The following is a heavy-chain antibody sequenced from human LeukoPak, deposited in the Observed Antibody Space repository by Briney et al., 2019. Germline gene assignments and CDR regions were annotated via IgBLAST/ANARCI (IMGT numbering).Heavy chain of an antibody. Sequence: GGSLRLSCAASGFTVITNDMTWVRQAPGKGLEWVSVLYSDGNTKYADSVQGRFTISRDNSKNTLYLEMNSLSPDDTAAYYCARGVEPLAANTLAYWGQGTLVTVSS. CDR1: GFTVITND. CDR2: LYSDGNT. CDR3: ARGVEPLAANTLAY. V-gene: IGHV3-53*01. J-gene: IGHJ4*02. D-gene: IGHD1-14*01.